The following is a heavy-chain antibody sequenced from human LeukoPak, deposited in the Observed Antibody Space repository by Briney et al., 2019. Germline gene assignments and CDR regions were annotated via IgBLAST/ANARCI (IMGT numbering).Heavy chain of an antibody. Sequence: GGSLRLSCAASGFTFSSYAMHWVRQAPGKGLEWVAVISYDGSNKYYADSVKGRFTISRDNSKNTLYLQMNSLRAEDTAVYYCARGMVDTAMVNDGMDVWGQGTLVTVSS. CDR1: GFTFSSYA. J-gene: IGHJ6*02. CDR3: ARGMVDTAMVNDGMDV. D-gene: IGHD5-18*01. CDR2: ISYDGSNK. V-gene: IGHV3-30-3*01.